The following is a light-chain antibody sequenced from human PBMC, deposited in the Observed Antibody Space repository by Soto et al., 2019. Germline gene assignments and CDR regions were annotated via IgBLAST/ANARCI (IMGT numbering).Light chain of an antibody. V-gene: IGLV1-47*01. J-gene: IGLJ1*01. Sequence: QSALTQPPSASGTPGQRVTISCSGSSSNIGSNYVYWYQQLPGTAPKILIYRNNQRPSGVPDRFSGSKSGTSASLAIIGLRSEDEADYYCAAWDDSLSGYVFGTGTKVTVL. CDR2: RNN. CDR1: SSNIGSNY. CDR3: AAWDDSLSGYV.